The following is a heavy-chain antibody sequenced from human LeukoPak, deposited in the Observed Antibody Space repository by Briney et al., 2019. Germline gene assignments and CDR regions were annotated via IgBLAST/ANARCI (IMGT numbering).Heavy chain of an antibody. V-gene: IGHV4-39*01. CDR1: GGSISSSSYY. D-gene: IGHD6-6*01. CDR2: IYYSGST. Sequence: PSETLSLTCTVSGGSISSSSYYWGWIRQPPGKGLEWIGSIYYSGSTYYNPSLKSRVTISVDTSKNQSSLRLSSVTAADTAVYYCARSPISGSYHNWFDPWGQGTLVTVSS. J-gene: IGHJ5*02. CDR3: ARSPISGSYHNWFDP.